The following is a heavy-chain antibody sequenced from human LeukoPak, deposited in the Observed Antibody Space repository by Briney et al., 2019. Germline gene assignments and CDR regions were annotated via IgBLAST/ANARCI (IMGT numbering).Heavy chain of an antibody. CDR1: GYSFTNYG. Sequence: ASVKVSCKASGYSFTNYGISWVRQAPGHELKWMGWISNSNGHTIPEQKLPGRVTMTTDTSTRKAYMQLRSLRSDDTAVFYCARDGHRRYYYDSSGRDDAFDIGGQGTMVTVSS. D-gene: IGHD3-22*01. J-gene: IGHJ3*02. CDR2: ISNSNGHT. CDR3: ARDGHRRYYYDSSGRDDAFDI. V-gene: IGHV1-18*01.